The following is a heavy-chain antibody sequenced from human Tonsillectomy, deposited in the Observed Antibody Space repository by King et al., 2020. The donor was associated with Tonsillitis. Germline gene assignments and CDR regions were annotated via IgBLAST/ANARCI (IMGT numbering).Heavy chain of an antibody. D-gene: IGHD4-17*01. CDR3: ASTAPPYYYYYMDV. V-gene: IGHV4-31*03. J-gene: IGHJ6*03. CDR1: GGSISSAGYY. CDR2: ISYSGST. Sequence: QLQESGPGLVKPSQTLSLTCTVSGGSISSAGYYWSWIRQHPGKGLEWNGYISYSGSTYYNPSLKSRVMISEDTSKNQFSLKVNSVNAADTAVYYCASTAPPYYYYYMDVWGKGTTVTVSS.